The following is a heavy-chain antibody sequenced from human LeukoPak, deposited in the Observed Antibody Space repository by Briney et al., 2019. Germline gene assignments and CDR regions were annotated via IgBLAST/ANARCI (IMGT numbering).Heavy chain of an antibody. CDR1: GFNFSTYW. Sequence: GGSLRLSCAVSGFNFSTYWMSWVRQAPGKGLEWVANMNQDGSEKYYVDSLKGRFTISRDNAKNSLYLQMNSLRAEHTAVYYCARDPPGLEVAGYDYWGQGTLVTVSS. J-gene: IGHJ4*02. D-gene: IGHD6-19*01. V-gene: IGHV3-7*01. CDR2: MNQDGSEK. CDR3: ARDPPGLEVAGYDY.